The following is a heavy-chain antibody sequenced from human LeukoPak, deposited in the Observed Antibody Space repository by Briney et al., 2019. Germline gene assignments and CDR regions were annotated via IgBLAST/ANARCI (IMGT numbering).Heavy chain of an antibody. CDR3: ARAGGFAGYMDV. J-gene: IGHJ6*03. D-gene: IGHD3-16*01. Sequence: SETLSLTCTVSGYSISSDYYWGWIRQPPGKGLEWIGSFYHSESTYYNPSLKSRVTISVDTSKNQFSLKLNSVTAADTAVYYCARAGGFAGYMDVWGKGTTVTISS. CDR2: FYHSEST. CDR1: GYSISSDYY. V-gene: IGHV4-38-2*02.